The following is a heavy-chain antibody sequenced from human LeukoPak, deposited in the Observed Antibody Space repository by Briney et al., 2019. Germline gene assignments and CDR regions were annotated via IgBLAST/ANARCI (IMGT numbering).Heavy chain of an antibody. V-gene: IGHV3-30-3*01. CDR2: ISYDGSNK. CDR3: ARDHRGVRDYFDY. Sequence: GGSLRLSCAASGFTFSSYAMHWVRQAPGKGLEWVAVISYDGSNKYYADSVKGRFTISRDNSKNTLYLQMSGLRAEDTAVYYCARDHRGVRDYFDYWGQGTLVTVSS. D-gene: IGHD3-10*01. CDR1: GFTFSSYA. J-gene: IGHJ4*02.